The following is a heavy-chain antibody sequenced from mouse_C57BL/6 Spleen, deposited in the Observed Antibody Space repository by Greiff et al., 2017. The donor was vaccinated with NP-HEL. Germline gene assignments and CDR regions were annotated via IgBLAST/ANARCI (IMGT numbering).Heavy chain of an antibody. CDR1: GFTFSSYG. V-gene: IGHV5-6*01. CDR3: ARQSPDGSFAY. CDR2: ISSGGSST. Sequence: VQLKESGGDLVKPGGSLKLSCAASGFTFSSYGMSWVRQTPDKRLEWVATISSGGSSTYYPDSVKGRFTISRDNAKNTLYLQMSSLKSEDTAMYYCARQSPDGSFAYWGQGTLVTVSA. D-gene: IGHD2-3*01. J-gene: IGHJ3*01.